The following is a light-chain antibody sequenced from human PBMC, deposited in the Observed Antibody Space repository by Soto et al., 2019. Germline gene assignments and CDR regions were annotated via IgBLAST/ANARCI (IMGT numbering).Light chain of an antibody. CDR3: QSYDSNLIGLI. Sequence: QSVLTQPPSVTGAPGQRVTISCTGSNSNIGAGYPVHWYQQFPGVAPKLLIYADTHRPSGVPDRFSGSKSGTSASLAITGLQAEDEADFYCQSYDSNLIGLIFGGGTQLTVL. CDR2: ADT. V-gene: IGLV1-40*01. CDR1: NSNIGAGYP. J-gene: IGLJ2*01.